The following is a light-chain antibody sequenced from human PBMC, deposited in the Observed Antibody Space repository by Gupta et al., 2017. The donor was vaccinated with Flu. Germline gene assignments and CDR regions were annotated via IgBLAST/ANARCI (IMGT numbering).Light chain of an antibody. Sequence: GERATLSCRASQGISSSYLAWYQQNPGQAPRLLIYGASSRATGIPDRFSGSGSGTDFTLTISRLESEDFAVYYCQQYGSSPYSFGQGTKLEIK. V-gene: IGKV3-20*01. J-gene: IGKJ2*03. CDR1: QGISSSY. CDR2: GAS. CDR3: QQYGSSPYS.